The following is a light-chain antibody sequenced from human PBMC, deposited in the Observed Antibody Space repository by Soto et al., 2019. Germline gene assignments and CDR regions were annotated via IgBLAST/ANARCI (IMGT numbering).Light chain of an antibody. CDR2: DVT. CDR3: SSFSKSSTLVV. Sequence: SALTQPASVSGSPGQSVTISCTGTSSDIGGFNHVSWYQSHPGKAPKLIISDVTNRPSGISDRFSGSKSGNTASLTISGLQAEDEADYHCSSFSKSSTLVVFGGGTKLTVL. CDR1: SSDIGGFNH. V-gene: IGLV2-14*03. J-gene: IGLJ2*01.